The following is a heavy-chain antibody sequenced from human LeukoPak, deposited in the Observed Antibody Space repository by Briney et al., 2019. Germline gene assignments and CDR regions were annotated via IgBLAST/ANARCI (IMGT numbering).Heavy chain of an antibody. V-gene: IGHV3-23*01. CDR3: AKAAPPGFLPPFDY. J-gene: IGHJ4*02. Sequence: PGGSLRLTCAASGYTFSSYAVSWVRQAPGTGLEWVSAISCSGGSTYYADSVKGRFTISRDNSKNTLYLQMNSLRAEDTTVYYCAKAAPPGFLPPFDYWGQGTLVTVSS. D-gene: IGHD3-10*01. CDR1: GYTFSSYA. CDR2: ISCSGGST.